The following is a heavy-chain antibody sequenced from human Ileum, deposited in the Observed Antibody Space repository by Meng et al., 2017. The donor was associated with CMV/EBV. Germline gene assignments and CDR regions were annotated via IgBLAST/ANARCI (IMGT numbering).Heavy chain of an antibody. D-gene: IGHD3-16*01. CDR3: AREGAGY. CDR1: GFIVSSNY. J-gene: IGHJ4*02. CDR2: IYSGGIT. Sequence: QRVEFGGGVVEPGGSLGRSCAAAGFIVSSNYMSWVRQPPGKGLEWVSVIYSGGITYYADSVKGRFTISRDNSKNTLFLQMNSLRDEDTAVYYCAREGAGYWGQGTLVTVS. V-gene: IGHV3-66*01.